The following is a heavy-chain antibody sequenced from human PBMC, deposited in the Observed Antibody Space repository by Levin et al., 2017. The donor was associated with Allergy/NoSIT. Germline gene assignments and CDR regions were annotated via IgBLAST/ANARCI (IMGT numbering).Heavy chain of an antibody. CDR2: IYYSGST. CDR3: ARRRGYRVSYYYMDV. CDR1: GGSISSYY. Sequence: SETLSLTCTVSGGSISSYYWSWIRQPPGKGLEWIGHIYYSGSTDYNPSLKSRITISVDASKNQFSLRLSSVTAADTAVYYCARRRGYRVSYYYMDVWGEGTTVTVS. J-gene: IGHJ6*03. V-gene: IGHV4-59*08. D-gene: IGHD5-12*01.